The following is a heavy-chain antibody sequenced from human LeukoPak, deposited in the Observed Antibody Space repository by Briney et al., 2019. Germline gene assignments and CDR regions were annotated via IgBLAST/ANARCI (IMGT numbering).Heavy chain of an antibody. J-gene: IGHJ4*02. CDR1: GGSISSYY. CDR3: ARDDPRGANVDY. CDR2: IYYSGST. D-gene: IGHD1-26*01. V-gene: IGHV4-59*12. Sequence: SSETLSLTCTVSGGSISSYYWSWIRQPPGKGLEWIGYIYYSGSTNYNPSLKSRVAISVDTSKNQFSLKLSSVTAADTAVYYCARDDPRGANVDYWGQGTLVTVSS.